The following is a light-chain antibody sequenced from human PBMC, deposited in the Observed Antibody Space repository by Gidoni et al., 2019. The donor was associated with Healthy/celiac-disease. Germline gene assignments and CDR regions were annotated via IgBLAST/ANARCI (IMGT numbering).Light chain of an antibody. V-gene: IGKV1-5*01. J-gene: IGKJ1*01. CDR3: QQYNSYSPWT. Sequence: DIQMPHSPSTLSASVGDRVTITCRASQSISSWLAWYQQKPGKAPKLLIYDASSLESGVPSRFSGSGSGTEFTLTISSLQPDDFATYYCQQYNSYSPWTFGQGTKVEIK. CDR2: DAS. CDR1: QSISSW.